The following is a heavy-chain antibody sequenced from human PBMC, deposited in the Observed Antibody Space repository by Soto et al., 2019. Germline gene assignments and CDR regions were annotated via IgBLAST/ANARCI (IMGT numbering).Heavy chain of an antibody. D-gene: IGHD4-17*01. CDR3: STRSSISGDLVDY. V-gene: IGHV4-59*01. J-gene: IGHJ4*02. CDR2: ISYIGST. CDR1: GVSISSYY. Sequence: SETLSLTCSVSGVSISSYYWSWIRQPPGKGLELIGYISYIGSTNYNPSLKSRVTISVDTSKNQFSLNLNSVTAADTAVYFCSTRSSISGDLVDYWGQGTLVTVSS.